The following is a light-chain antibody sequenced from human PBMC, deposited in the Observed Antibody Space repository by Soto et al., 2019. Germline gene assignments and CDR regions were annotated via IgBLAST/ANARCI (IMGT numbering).Light chain of an antibody. V-gene: IGKV3-20*01. J-gene: IGKJ1*01. Sequence: EIVLTQSPGTLSLSPGDRATLSCRASQSVSSSYLAWYQKKPGQAPGLLIYGASSRATGIPDRFSGSGSGTDFTLTISRLETEDFAVYYCQQYGRSPWTFGQGTKVDIK. CDR2: GAS. CDR3: QQYGRSPWT. CDR1: QSVSSSY.